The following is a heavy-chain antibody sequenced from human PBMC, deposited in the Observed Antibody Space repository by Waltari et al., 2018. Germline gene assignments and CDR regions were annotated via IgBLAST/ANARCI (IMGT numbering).Heavy chain of an antibody. D-gene: IGHD3-3*01. CDR1: GYYISSNYF. CDR2: IFHSGST. J-gene: IGHJ4*02. V-gene: IGHV4-38-2*02. Sequence: QVELQESGPGLVKPSETLSLTCKVSGYYISSNYFWGWIRQPPGKGPEWSGSIFHSGSTYYNPSLKSRVTISVDTSKNQFSLKLIAVTAADTAVYYCARVAYSDFWSDYSSRPSFDYWGPGTLVTVSS. CDR3: ARVAYSDFWSDYSSRPSFDY.